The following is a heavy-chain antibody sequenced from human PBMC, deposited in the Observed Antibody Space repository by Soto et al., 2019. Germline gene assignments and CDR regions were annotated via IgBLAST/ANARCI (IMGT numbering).Heavy chain of an antibody. CDR2: IYYSGTS. J-gene: IGHJ6*03. V-gene: IGHV4-39*01. CDR1: GGSISSSNYY. CDR3: AKSYGDDGDYYDLDV. D-gene: IGHD4-17*01. Sequence: QVQLQESGPGLVKPSETLSLTCTVSGGSISSSNYYWVWVHQTPEKGLEWIGSIYYSGTSYYTPSLKSRVALSVDTTKNQFSLNLRSVTAADTAMYFCAKSYGDDGDYYDLDVWGKGTTVTVSS.